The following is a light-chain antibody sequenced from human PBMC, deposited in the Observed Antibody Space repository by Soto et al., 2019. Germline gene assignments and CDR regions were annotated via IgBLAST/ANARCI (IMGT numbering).Light chain of an antibody. CDR3: QQSYNTTRT. CDR2: DXS. CDR1: RSINRY. V-gene: IGKV1-39*01. J-gene: IGKJ1*01. Sequence: VDMKQSPKSLSASFGDRVTVPXRARRSINRYLNWYQQKPGXVPKXXXYDXSSLHSGVPSRLGGSGSGTDFTLTISGLQPEDFANYYCQQSYNTTRTFGQGTKVDIK.